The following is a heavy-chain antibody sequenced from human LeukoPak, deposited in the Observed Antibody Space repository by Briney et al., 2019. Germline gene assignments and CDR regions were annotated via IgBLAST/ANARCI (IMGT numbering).Heavy chain of an antibody. CDR2: ISGDGGGT. D-gene: IGHD3-22*01. CDR3: AKDKYESSAYYLDH. CDR1: GFSFDAFA. Sequence: GGSLKLSCAASGFSFDAFAMHWIRQRPGKSLEWVSLISGDGGGTYYADSVKGRFTISRDSSKNSLYLHMNNLRTEDTAFYYCAKDKYESSAYYLDHWGQGALVTVSS. V-gene: IGHV3-43*02. J-gene: IGHJ5*02.